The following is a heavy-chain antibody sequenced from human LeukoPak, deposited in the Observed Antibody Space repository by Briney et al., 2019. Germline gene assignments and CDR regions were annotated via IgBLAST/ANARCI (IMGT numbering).Heavy chain of an antibody. V-gene: IGHV1-58*01. J-gene: IGHJ6*02. Sequence: SVRVSCKASGFTFSTSAVQWVRQARGQRLEWIGWIVVASGHTNCAQRFHERITITRDMSTSTAYMELSSLRSEDTAVYYCAATSTVTTGGTYFGMDVWGQGTTVTVSS. D-gene: IGHD4-17*01. CDR3: AATSTVTTGGTYFGMDV. CDR2: IVVASGHT. CDR1: GFTFSTSA.